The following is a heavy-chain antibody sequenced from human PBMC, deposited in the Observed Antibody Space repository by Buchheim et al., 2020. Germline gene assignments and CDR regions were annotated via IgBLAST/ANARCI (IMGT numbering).Heavy chain of an antibody. D-gene: IGHD2-15*01. J-gene: IGHJ4*02. CDR2: ISHSGST. Sequence: QVQLQESGPGLVKPSGTLSLTCAVSGGSISSSNWWTWVRQPPGKGLEWLGEISHSGSTNYNPSLNSRVTISVDKSNNQFSLKLSSVTAADTAVYYCARESFSRVHCSGGGCYSSSSYFDYWGQGTL. CDR1: GGSISSSNW. V-gene: IGHV4-4*02. CDR3: ARESFSRVHCSGGGCYSSSSYFDY.